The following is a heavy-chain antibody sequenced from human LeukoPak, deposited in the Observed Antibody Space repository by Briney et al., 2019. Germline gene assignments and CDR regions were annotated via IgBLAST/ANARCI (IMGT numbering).Heavy chain of an antibody. CDR2: ISAGGGSS. D-gene: IGHD1-26*01. Sequence: GGSLRLSCAASGFSFSIYAMSWVRRAPGKGLEWVSAISAGGGSSYYADSVKGRFTISRDNSKNTLYLQMNSLRAEDTAVYYCAKDFGWELLVMAFDIWGQGTMVTVSS. V-gene: IGHV3-23*01. J-gene: IGHJ3*02. CDR1: GFSFSIYA. CDR3: AKDFGWELLVMAFDI.